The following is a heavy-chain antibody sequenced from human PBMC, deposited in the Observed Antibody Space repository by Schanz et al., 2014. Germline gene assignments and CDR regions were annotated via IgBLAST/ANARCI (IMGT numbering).Heavy chain of an antibody. Sequence: QVQLVESGGGVVRPGRSLRLSCATSGFTFSRFGMHWVRQAPGKGPEWVALVWSDGNTKYYVDSVKGRFTISRDNSMNTVYLQMNSLRSDDAAVYYCARAQGVIRLYYGVDVWGQGTTVTVSS. CDR2: VWSDGNTK. V-gene: IGHV3-33*01. CDR1: GFTFSRFG. J-gene: IGHJ6*02. D-gene: IGHD3-10*01. CDR3: ARAQGVIRLYYGVDV.